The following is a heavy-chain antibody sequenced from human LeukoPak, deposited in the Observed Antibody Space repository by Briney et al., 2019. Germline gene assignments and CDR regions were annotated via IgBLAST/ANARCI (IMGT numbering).Heavy chain of an antibody. V-gene: IGHV4-31*03. CDR1: GGSISSGGYY. CDR2: IYYSGST. Sequence: PSETLSLTCTVSGGSISSGGYYWSWIRQHPGKGLGWIGSIYYSGSTYYNPSLKSRVIISVDTSKNQFSLKVSSVTAADTAVYFCARDATLDYWGQGTLVTVSS. J-gene: IGHJ4*02. CDR3: ARDATLDY.